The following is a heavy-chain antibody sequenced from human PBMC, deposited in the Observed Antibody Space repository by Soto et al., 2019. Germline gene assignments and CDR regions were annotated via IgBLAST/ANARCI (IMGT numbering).Heavy chain of an antibody. J-gene: IGHJ6*02. CDR1: GYSFTSYW. CDR2: IYPGDSDT. D-gene: IGHD4-4*01. Sequence: PGESLKISCKGSGYSFTSYWIGWVRQMPGKGLEWMGIIYPGDSDTRYSPSFQGQVTISADKSISTAYLQWSSLKASDTAMYYCARCGATVYTSRPYGMDVWGQGTTVTVSS. V-gene: IGHV5-51*01. CDR3: ARCGATVYTSRPYGMDV.